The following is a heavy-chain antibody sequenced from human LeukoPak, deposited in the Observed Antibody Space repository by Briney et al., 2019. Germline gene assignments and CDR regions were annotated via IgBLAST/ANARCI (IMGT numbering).Heavy chain of an antibody. V-gene: IGHV3-7*01. CDR2: IKQDGSEK. CDR3: ARDLYSSNDA. CDR1: GFTFSSYW. Sequence: GGSLRLSCAASGFTFSSYWMSWVRQAPGKGLDWVANIKQDGSEKYYVDSVKGRFTISRDDAKNSLYLQMSSLRAEDTAVYYCARDLYSSNDAWGQGTLVTVSS. J-gene: IGHJ5*02. D-gene: IGHD6-13*01.